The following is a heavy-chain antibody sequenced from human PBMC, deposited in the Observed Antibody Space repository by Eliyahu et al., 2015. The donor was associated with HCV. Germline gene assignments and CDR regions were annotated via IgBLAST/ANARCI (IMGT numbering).Heavy chain of an antibody. CDR3: ARRVQVGAEFDC. CDR2: INHSGSA. V-gene: IGHV4-34*01. Sequence: QVQLQQWGAGLLKPSETLSLTCGVYGGSFRDYYWSWIRQPPGKGLEWIGEINHSGSANYNPPLKSRVTVSVDTSKNQFSLKLRSVTAADTAVYYCARRVQVGAEFDCWGQGTLVTVSS. CDR1: GGSFRDYY. D-gene: IGHD1-26*01. J-gene: IGHJ4*02.